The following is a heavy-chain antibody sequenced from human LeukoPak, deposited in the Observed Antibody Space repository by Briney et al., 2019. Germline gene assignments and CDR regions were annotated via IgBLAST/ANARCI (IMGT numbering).Heavy chain of an antibody. D-gene: IGHD3-22*01. CDR2: IYSGGST. CDR1: GFTVSSNY. J-gene: IGHJ6*02. CDR3: AREVYYDSSGYYLETDGMDV. V-gene: IGHV3-66*01. Sequence: GGSLRLSCAAPGFTVSSNYMSWVRQAPGKGLEWVSVIYSGGSTYYADSVKGRFTISRDNSKNTLYLQMNSLRAEDTAVYYCAREVYYDSSGYYLETDGMDVWGQGTTVTVSS.